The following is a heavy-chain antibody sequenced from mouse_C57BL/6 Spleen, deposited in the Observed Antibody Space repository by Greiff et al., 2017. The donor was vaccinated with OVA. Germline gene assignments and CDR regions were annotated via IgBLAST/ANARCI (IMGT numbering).Heavy chain of an antibody. CDR1: GFTFSSYA. CDR2: ISDGGSYT. CDR3: ARGRRVATDDFDY. V-gene: IGHV5-4*03. Sequence: EVMLVESGGGLVKPGGSLKLSCAASGFTFSSYAMSWVRQTPEKRLEWVATISDGGSYTSYPDNGKGRFTISRDNAKNNLYLQMSHLKTEDTAREYCARGRRVATDDFDYWGQGTTLTVAS. J-gene: IGHJ2*01. D-gene: IGHD1-1*01.